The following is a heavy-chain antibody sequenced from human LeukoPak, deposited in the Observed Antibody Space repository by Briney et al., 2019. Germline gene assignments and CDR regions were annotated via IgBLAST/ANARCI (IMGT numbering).Heavy chain of an antibody. Sequence: ASVKVSCKASGYTFTGYYMHWVRQAPGQGLEWMGRINPDSGVTNYAQRFQGRVTMTRDTSISTAYMELSRLRSDDTAVFYCARDHSCSSYYYYMDVWGKGTTVTVSS. CDR3: ARDHSCSSYYYYMDV. CDR2: INPDSGVT. CDR1: GYTFTGYY. D-gene: IGHD6-6*01. J-gene: IGHJ6*03. V-gene: IGHV1-2*06.